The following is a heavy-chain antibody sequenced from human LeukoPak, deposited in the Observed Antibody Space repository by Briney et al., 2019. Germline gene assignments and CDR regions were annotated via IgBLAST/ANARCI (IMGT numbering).Heavy chain of an antibody. J-gene: IGHJ4*02. D-gene: IGHD2-2*03. CDR3: ARGRVDIVVVPAAMSRYFDY. Sequence: PSETLSLTCAVYGGSFSGYHWSWIRQPPGKGLEWIGEINHSGSTNYNPSLKSRVTISVDTSKNQFSLKLSSVTAADTAVYYCARGRVDIVVVPAAMSRYFDYWGQGTLVTVSS. CDR1: GGSFSGYH. CDR2: INHSGST. V-gene: IGHV4-34*01.